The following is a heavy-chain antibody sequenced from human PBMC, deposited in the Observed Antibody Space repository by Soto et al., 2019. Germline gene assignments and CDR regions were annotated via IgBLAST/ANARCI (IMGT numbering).Heavy chain of an antibody. J-gene: IGHJ4*02. Sequence: EVQLVESGGGLVKPGGSLTLSCAGSGFAFRSYNMNWVRQPPGKGLEWVASISSGSSNIYYADSVKGRFTISRDNAKDSLYLQLDSLRAEASAGYYCASATVVAGTFDFWGQGTLLTVSS. CDR2: ISSGSSNI. CDR3: ASATVVAGTFDF. V-gene: IGHV3-21*01. CDR1: GFAFRSYN. D-gene: IGHD2-15*01.